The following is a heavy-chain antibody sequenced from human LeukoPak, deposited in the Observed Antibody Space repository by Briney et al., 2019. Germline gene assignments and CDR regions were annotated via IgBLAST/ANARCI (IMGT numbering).Heavy chain of an antibody. CDR3: ARDSSSLLWFGELLYPTFDY. Sequence: GASVKVSCKASGYTFTSYGINWVRQAPGQGLEWMGWISAYNGNTNYAQKLQGRVTMTTDTSTSTAYMELRSLRSDDTAVYYCARDSSSLLWFGELLYPTFDYWGQGTLVTVSS. CDR1: GYTFTSYG. D-gene: IGHD3-10*01. J-gene: IGHJ4*02. CDR2: ISAYNGNT. V-gene: IGHV1-18*01.